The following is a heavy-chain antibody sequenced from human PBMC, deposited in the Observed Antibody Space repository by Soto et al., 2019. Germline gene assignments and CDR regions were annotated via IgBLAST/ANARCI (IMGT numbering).Heavy chain of an antibody. CDR2: INPNSGGT. J-gene: IGHJ4*02. CDR3: ARSGSGWYPPYYYFDY. D-gene: IGHD6-19*01. V-gene: IGHV1-2*04. Sequence: GASVKVSCKASGYTFTGYYMHWVRQAPGQGLEWMGWINPNSGGTNYAQKFQGWVTMTRDTSISTAYMELSRLRSDDTAVYYCARSGSGWYPPYYYFDYWGQGTLVTVSS. CDR1: GYTFTGYY.